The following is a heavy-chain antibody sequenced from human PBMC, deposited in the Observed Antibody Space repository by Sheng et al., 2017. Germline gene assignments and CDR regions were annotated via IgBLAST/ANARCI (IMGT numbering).Heavy chain of an antibody. Sequence: QVQLVESGGGVVQPGRSLRLSCAASGFTFSSYGMHWVRQAPGKGLEWVAVISNDGSNKYYADSVKGRFTISRDNSKNTLYLQMNSLRAEDTAVYYCAKVEYGDYRGAFDIWGQGT. CDR3: AKVEYGDYRGAFDI. J-gene: IGHJ3*02. D-gene: IGHD4-17*01. CDR1: GFTFSSYG. CDR2: ISNDGSNK. V-gene: IGHV3-30*18.